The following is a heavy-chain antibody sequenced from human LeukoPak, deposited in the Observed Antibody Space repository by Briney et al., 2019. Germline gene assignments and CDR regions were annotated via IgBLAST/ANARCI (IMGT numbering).Heavy chain of an antibody. CDR2: ISGSGGST. V-gene: IGHV3-23*01. CDR3: ARAMIVVVIPHY. J-gene: IGHJ4*02. CDR1: GFTFSSYA. Sequence: GGSLRLSCAASGFTFSSYAMSWVRQAPGKGLEWVSAISGSGGSTYYADSVKGRFTISRDNSKNTLYLQMNSLRAEDTAVYYCARAMIVVVIPHYWGQGTLVTVSS. D-gene: IGHD3-22*01.